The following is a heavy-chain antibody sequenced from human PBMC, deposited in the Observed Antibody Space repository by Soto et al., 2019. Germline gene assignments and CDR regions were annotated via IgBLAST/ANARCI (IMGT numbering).Heavy chain of an antibody. CDR1: SDSMSSYS. J-gene: IGHJ5*01. V-gene: IGHV4-59*01. Sequence: SETLSLTCVVSSDSMSSYSWSWVRQPPGRGLEWIGYIYYSGSTNYNPSLKSRVTIPIDTSKNQFSLKLNSVTAADTAVYYGARGRGSYDSWGQGTLVTVSS. CDR2: IYYSGST. CDR3: ARGRGSYDS. D-gene: IGHD1-26*01.